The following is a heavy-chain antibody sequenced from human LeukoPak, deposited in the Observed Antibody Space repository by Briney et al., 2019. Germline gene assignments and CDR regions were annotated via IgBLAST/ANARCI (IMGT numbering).Heavy chain of an antibody. CDR2: ISYDGSNK. CDR1: GFTFSSYG. J-gene: IGHJ4*02. CDR3: AKDDASSSHDY. V-gene: IGHV3-30*18. Sequence: GGSLRLSCAASGFTFSSYGMHWVRQAPGKGLEWVAVISYDGSNKYYADSVKGRFTISRDNSKNTLYLQMNSLRAEDTAVYYCAKDDASSSHDYWGQGTLVTVSS. D-gene: IGHD6-6*01.